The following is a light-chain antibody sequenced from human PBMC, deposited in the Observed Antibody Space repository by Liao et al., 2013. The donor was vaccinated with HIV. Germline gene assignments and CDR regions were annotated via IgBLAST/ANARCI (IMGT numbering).Light chain of an antibody. J-gene: IGLJ1*01. Sequence: SYELTQPPSVSVAPGKTARITCGGNNIGSKSVYWSQLKPGQDPVLVIYSDGNRPSGIPERFSGSNPGNTTTLTISRVEAGDEADYFCQVWDSSSDHPAFGGGTKVTVL. CDR3: QVWDSSSDHPA. CDR2: SDG. V-gene: IGLV3-12*01. CDR1: NIGSKS.